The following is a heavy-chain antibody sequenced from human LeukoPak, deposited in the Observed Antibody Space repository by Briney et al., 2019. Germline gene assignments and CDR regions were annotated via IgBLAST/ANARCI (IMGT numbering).Heavy chain of an antibody. CDR3: ARLAMVRGVIMVDV. CDR2: IKQDGSEK. V-gene: IGHV3-7*01. J-gene: IGHJ6*04. D-gene: IGHD3-10*01. CDR1: GFTFSDFE. Sequence: GGSLRLPCAASGFTFSDFEMNWVRQAPGKGLEWVANIKQDGSEKYYVDSVKGRFTISRDNAKNSLYLQMNSLRAEDTAVYYCARLAMVRGVIMVDVWGKGTTVTVSS.